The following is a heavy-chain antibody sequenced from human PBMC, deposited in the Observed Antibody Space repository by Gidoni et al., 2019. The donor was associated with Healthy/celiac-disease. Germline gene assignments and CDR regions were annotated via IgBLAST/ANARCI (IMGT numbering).Heavy chain of an antibody. Sequence: QVQLQESGPGLVTPSQTLSLTCTVYGGSLRSGGYYWRWIRQHPGKGLEWSGYIYYSGSTYYNPSHKSRVTISVDTSKNQFSLKLSSVTAADTAVYYCARYRYDFWSGYSHGIDYWGQGTLVTVSS. CDR1: GGSLRSGGYY. V-gene: IGHV4-31*03. CDR2: IYYSGST. J-gene: IGHJ4*02. CDR3: ARYRYDFWSGYSHGIDY. D-gene: IGHD3-3*01.